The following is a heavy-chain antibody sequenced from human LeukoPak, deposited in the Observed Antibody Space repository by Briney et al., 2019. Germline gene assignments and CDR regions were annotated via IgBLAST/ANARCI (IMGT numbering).Heavy chain of an antibody. CDR1: GFTFSSYW. V-gene: IGHV3-7*04. CDR3: ARVGPSHDYGDYLDY. CDR2: IKQDGSEK. Sequence: PGGSLRLSCAASGFTFSSYWMSWVRQAPGKGLEWVANIKQDGSEKYYVDSVKGRFTISRDNAKNSLYLQMNSLRAEDTAVYYCARVGPSHDYGDYLDYWGQGTLVTVSS. D-gene: IGHD4-17*01. J-gene: IGHJ4*02.